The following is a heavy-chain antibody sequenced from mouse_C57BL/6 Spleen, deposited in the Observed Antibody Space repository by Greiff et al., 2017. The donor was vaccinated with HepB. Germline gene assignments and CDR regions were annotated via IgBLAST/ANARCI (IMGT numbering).Heavy chain of an antibody. Sequence: VQLQQSDAELVKPGASVKISCKVSGYTFTDHTIHWMKQRPEQGLEWIGYIYPRDGSTKYNEKFKGKATLTADKSSSTAYMQLNSLTSKDSAVYFCARGGICYGKPYAMDYWGQGTSVTVSS. CDR2: IYPRDGST. CDR1: GYTFTDHT. J-gene: IGHJ4*01. V-gene: IGHV1-78*01. D-gene: IGHD2-1*01. CDR3: ARGGICYGKPYAMDY.